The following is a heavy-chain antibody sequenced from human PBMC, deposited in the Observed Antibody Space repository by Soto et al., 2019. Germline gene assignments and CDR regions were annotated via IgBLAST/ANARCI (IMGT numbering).Heavy chain of an antibody. CDR2: MNPNSGNT. Sequence: ASVKVSCKASGYTFTSYDINWVRQATGQGLEWMGWMNPNSGNTGYAQKFQGRVTMTRNTSISTAYMELSSLRSEDTAVYYCARLGDYYDSSGYYYLDYWGQGTLVTLAS. CDR1: GYTFTSYD. V-gene: IGHV1-8*01. D-gene: IGHD3-22*01. CDR3: ARLGDYYDSSGYYYLDY. J-gene: IGHJ4*02.